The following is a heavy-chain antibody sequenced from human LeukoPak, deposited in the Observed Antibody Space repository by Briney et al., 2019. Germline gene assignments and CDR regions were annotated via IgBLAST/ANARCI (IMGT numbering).Heavy chain of an antibody. CDR2: IYYTGST. Sequence: PSETLSLTCTVSGGSISSRGFYWGWIRQPPGTGLQWIGNIYYTGSTYYNPSLKSRVTISVDTPKNQFSLKLTSVTAADTAVYYCARLFIPAAPQSHQIDYWGQGTLVTVSS. CDR3: ARLFIPAAPQSHQIDY. CDR1: GGSISSRGFY. J-gene: IGHJ4*02. D-gene: IGHD6-13*01. V-gene: IGHV4-39*01.